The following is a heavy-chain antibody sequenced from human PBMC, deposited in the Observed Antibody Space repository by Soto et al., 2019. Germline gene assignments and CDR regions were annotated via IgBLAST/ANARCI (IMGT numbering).Heavy chain of an antibody. CDR2: ISSSSSTI. V-gene: IGHV3-48*02. D-gene: IGHD4-17*01. Sequence: GGSLRLSCAASGFTFSSYIMNWVRQAPGKGLEWVSYISSSSSTIYYADSVKGRFTISRDNAKNSLYLQMNSLRDEDTAVYYCARDLTTVNYYYYYGMDVWGQGTTVTVSS. J-gene: IGHJ6*02. CDR1: GFTFSSYI. CDR3: ARDLTTVNYYYYYGMDV.